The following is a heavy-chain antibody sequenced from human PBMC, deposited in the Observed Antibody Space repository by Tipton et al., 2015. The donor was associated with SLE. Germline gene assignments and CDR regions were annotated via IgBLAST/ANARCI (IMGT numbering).Heavy chain of an antibody. D-gene: IGHD6-6*01. CDR3: ASHFFGSSFGYYYFDY. Sequence: QLVQSGAEVKKPGASVKVSCKASGYIFSSYGLSWVRQAPGQGLEWMGWISAYTGHTGYAQKFQGRVTMTTDTSTSTAYMELRSLRSDDPAVYYCASHFFGSSFGYYYFDYWGQGTLATVSS. CDR2: ISAYTGHT. J-gene: IGHJ4*02. CDR1: GYIFSSYG. V-gene: IGHV1-18*01.